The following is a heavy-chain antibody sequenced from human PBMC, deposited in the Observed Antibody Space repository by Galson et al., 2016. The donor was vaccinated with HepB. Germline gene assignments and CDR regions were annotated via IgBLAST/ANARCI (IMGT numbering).Heavy chain of an antibody. J-gene: IGHJ4*02. Sequence: SLRLSCAASGFTFSNYVMHWVRQAPGKGLEWITIISYDGSNKDYADSVKGRFTISRDNSKNTLYLNMNSLRGEDTAVYYCARGGNSYRSYSFYWGQGTLVTVAS. CDR3: ARGGNSYRSYSFY. D-gene: IGHD3-10*01. CDR2: ISYDGSNK. CDR1: GFTFSNYV. V-gene: IGHV3-30*04.